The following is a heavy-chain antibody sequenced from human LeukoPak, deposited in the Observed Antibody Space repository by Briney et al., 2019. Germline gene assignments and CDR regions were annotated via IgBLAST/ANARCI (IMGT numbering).Heavy chain of an antibody. V-gene: IGHV3-73*01. CDR3: TSQYCSGGSCYSSWAFDI. Sequence: GSLRLSCAASGFTFSGSAMHWVRQASGKGLEWVGRIRSKANSYSTAYAASVKGRFTISRDDSKNTAYLQMNSLKTEDTAVYYCTSQYCSGGSCYSSWAFDIWGQGTMVTVSS. D-gene: IGHD2-15*01. J-gene: IGHJ3*02. CDR2: IRSKANSYST. CDR1: GFTFSGSA.